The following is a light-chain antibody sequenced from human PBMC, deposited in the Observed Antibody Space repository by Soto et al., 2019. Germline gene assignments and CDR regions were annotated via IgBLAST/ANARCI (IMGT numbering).Light chain of an antibody. Sequence: EIVLTKSPGTLSLSPGERATLSRRAIQSVSNNYLACYQQNPGQAPRGLIFGPSGRTTAIPDRISRSGAGTDFTLTISRLETEDFAEYYCQQYGTSPTLGEGNKVEIK. CDR3: QQYGTSPT. CDR2: GPS. J-gene: IGKJ1*01. CDR1: QSVSNNY. V-gene: IGKV3-20*01.